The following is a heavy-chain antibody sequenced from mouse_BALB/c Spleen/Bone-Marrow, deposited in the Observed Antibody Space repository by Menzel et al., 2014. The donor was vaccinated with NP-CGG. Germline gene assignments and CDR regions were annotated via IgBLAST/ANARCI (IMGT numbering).Heavy chain of an antibody. J-gene: IGHJ4*01. CDR1: GFTFSSFG. D-gene: IGHD2-2*01. Sequence: EVQVVESGGGLVQPGGSRKLSCAASGFTFSSFGMHWVRQAPEKGLEWVAYISSGSSTIYYADTVKGRFTISRDNPKNTLFLQMTSLRSEDTAMYYCARSPYGYDGRDYWGQGTSVNVSS. V-gene: IGHV5-17*02. CDR2: ISSGSSTI. CDR3: ARSPYGYDGRDY.